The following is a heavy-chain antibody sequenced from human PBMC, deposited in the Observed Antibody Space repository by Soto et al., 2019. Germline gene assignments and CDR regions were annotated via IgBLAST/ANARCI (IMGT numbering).Heavy chain of an antibody. J-gene: IGHJ6*02. Sequence: SETLSLTCTVSGGSISSYYWSWIRQPPGKGLEWIGYIYYSGSTNYNPSLKSRVTISVDTSKNQFSLKLSSVTAADTAVYYCARAILYCDILTGRGTLVGDYGMDVWGPGTTVTVSS. CDR3: ARAILYCDILTGRGTLVGDYGMDV. CDR2: IYYSGST. V-gene: IGHV4-59*01. D-gene: IGHD3-9*01. CDR1: GGSISSYY.